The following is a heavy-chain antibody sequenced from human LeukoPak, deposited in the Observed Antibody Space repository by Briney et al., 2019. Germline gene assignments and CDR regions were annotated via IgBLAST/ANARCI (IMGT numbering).Heavy chain of an antibody. CDR2: IYADGST. J-gene: IGHJ4*02. V-gene: IGHV3-66*01. CDR1: GFTFSSYA. CDR3: ARGDYFDY. Sequence: GGSLRLSCAASGFTFSSYAMSWVRQAPGKGLEWVSVIYADGSTYYANSVKGRFTISRDNSKNTLSLLMNSLRAEDTAVYYCARGDYFDYWGQGTLVAVSS.